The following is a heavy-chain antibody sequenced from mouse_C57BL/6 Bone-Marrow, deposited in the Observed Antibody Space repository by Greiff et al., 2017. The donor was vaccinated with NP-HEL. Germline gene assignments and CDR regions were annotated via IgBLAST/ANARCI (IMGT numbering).Heavy chain of an antibody. CDR3: ARYNSEPGITPYYAMDY. V-gene: IGHV7-3*01. CDR1: GFTFTDYY. J-gene: IGHJ4*01. CDR2: IRNKANGYTT. Sequence: EVQWVESGGGLVQPWGSLSLSCAASGFTFTDYYMSWVRQPPGKALEWLGFIRNKANGYTTEYSASVKGRFTISRDNSQSILYLQMNALRAEDSATYYCARYNSEPGITPYYAMDYWGQGTSVTVSS. D-gene: IGHD1-1*01.